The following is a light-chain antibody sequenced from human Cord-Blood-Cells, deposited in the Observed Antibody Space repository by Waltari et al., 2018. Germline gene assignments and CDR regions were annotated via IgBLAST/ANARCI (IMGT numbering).Light chain of an antibody. CDR2: DVS. CDR3: SSYTSSSTWV. CDR1: SSDVGGYHY. J-gene: IGLJ3*02. Sequence: QSALTQPASVSGSPGQSITISCTGTSSDVGGYHYVSWYQQHPGKAPKLLIYDVSKRPSGVSNRFSRSKSGNTASLTISGLQAEDEADYYCSSYTSSSTWVFGGGTKLTVL. V-gene: IGLV2-14*01.